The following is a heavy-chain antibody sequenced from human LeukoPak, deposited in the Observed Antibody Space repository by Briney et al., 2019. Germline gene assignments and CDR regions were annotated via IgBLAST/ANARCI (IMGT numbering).Heavy chain of an antibody. V-gene: IGHV3-7*03. J-gene: IGHJ4*02. CDR3: AKDRYYGSGNYYREFDY. Sequence: PGGSLRLSCAASGFTFSSYWMSWVRQAPGKGLEWVANIKQDGSEKYYVDSVKGRFTTSRDNAKNSLYLQMNSLRAEDTAVYYCAKDRYYGSGNYYREFDYWGQGTLVTVSS. D-gene: IGHD3-10*01. CDR1: GFTFSSYW. CDR2: IKQDGSEK.